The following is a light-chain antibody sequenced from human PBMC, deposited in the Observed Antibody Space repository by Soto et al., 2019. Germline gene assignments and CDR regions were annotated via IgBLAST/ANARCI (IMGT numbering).Light chain of an antibody. CDR1: QSLLSSSNNENY. CDR2: WPS. J-gene: IGKJ2*01. CDR3: QQYYSSPVT. Sequence: DIVMTQSPDSLALSLGERATFNCKSSQSLLSSSNNENYLAWHQQKPGQTPKLLIYWPSTRESGVPDRFSGSGSGTDFTLTISSLQAEDVAVYYCQQYYSSPVTFGQGTKLEIK. V-gene: IGKV4-1*01.